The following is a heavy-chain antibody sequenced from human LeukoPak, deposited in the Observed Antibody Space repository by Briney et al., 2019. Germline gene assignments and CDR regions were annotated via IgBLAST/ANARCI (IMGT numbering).Heavy chain of an antibody. V-gene: IGHV3-7*01. D-gene: IGHD5-12*01. Sequence: GGSLRLSCAAPGFTFSSYWMSWVRQAPGKGLEWVANIKQDGSEKYYVDSVKGRFTISRDNAKNSLYLQMNSLRAEDTAVYYCARDEGYDYNWFDPWGQGTLVTVSS. CDR1: GFTFSSYW. CDR3: ARDEGYDYNWFDP. CDR2: IKQDGSEK. J-gene: IGHJ5*02.